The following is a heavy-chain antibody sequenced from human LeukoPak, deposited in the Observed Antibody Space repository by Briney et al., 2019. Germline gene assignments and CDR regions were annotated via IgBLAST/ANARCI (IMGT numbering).Heavy chain of an antibody. D-gene: IGHD2-2*01. J-gene: IGHJ4*02. CDR2: FDPEDGET. CDR1: GYTLTELS. Sequence: ASVKVSCKVSGYTLTELSMHWVRQAPGKGLEWMGGFDPEDGETIYAQKFQGRVTMTEDTSTDTAYMELSSLRSEDTAVYYCATRGYCSSTSCPDYWGQGTLVTVSS. V-gene: IGHV1-24*01. CDR3: ATRGYCSSTSCPDY.